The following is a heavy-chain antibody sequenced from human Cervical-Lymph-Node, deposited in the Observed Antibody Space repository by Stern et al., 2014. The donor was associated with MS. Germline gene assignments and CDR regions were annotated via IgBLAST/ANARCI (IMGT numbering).Heavy chain of an antibody. J-gene: IGHJ4*02. CDR2: LYYSGST. Sequence: QVQLVQSGPGLVKPSETLSLMCSVSSGFIGNNYWSWIRPPPGKGLEWIGHLYYSGSTYYNPSLKSRVTISLDTSKNQLSLRLSSVTAADTAVYYCARAGPYDYIWGNFRHRAFYFDSWGQGALVTVSS. CDR3: ARAGPYDYIWGNFRHRAFYFDS. CDR1: SGFIGNNY. D-gene: IGHD3-16*02. V-gene: IGHV4-59*01.